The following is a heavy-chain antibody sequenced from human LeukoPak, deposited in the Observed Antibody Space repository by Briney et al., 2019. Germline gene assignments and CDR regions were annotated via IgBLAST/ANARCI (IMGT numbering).Heavy chain of an antibody. CDR3: ARGGATTFGLWGNAFDI. Sequence: GGSLRLSCAASGFTFNDYWRTWVGQAPGKGLEWVANIKQDGSEKYYVDSVKGRFTISRDNAKNSLYLQMNSLRAEDTAVYYCARGGATTFGLWGNAFDIWGQGTMVTVSS. D-gene: IGHD3-3*01. CDR1: GFTFNDYW. V-gene: IGHV3-7*01. CDR2: IKQDGSEK. J-gene: IGHJ3*02.